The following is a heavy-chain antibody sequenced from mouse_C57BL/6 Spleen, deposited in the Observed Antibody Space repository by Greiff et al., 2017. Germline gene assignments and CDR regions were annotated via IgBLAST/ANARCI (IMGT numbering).Heavy chain of an antibody. D-gene: IGHD2-1*01. J-gene: IGHJ2*01. CDR2: INPSNGGT. Sequence: QVQLQQPGTELVKPGASVKLSCKASGYTFTSYWMHWVKQRPGQGLEWIGNINPSNGGTNYNETFKSKATLTVDKSSSTAYMQLSSLTSEDSAVYYCARAPLYYGKGFDYFDYWGQGTTLTVSS. CDR3: ARAPLYYGKGFDYFDY. V-gene: IGHV1-53*01. CDR1: GYTFTSYW.